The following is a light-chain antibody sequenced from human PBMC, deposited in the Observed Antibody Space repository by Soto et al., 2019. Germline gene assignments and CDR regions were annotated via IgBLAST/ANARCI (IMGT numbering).Light chain of an antibody. J-gene: IGKJ4*01. V-gene: IGKV3-15*01. CDR2: DSS. CDR3: QQYNNWPPVT. Sequence: TQSPETLSLSPGDRATLSCRASQSVDTFLSWYQQKPGQAPRLFIYDSSTRAAGIPARFSGSGSGTEFTLTISSLQSEDFAVYYCQQYNNWPPVTFGGGTKV. CDR1: QSVDTF.